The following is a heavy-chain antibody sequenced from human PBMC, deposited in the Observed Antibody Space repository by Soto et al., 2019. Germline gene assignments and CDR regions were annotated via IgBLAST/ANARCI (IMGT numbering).Heavy chain of an antibody. J-gene: IGHJ5*02. CDR1: GGSFSGYY. CDR3: ERRITIFGVVTHNWFYP. V-gene: IGHV4-34*01. CDR2: INHSGST. Sequence: QVQLQQWGAGLLKPSETLSLTCAVYGGSFSGYYWSWIRQPPGKGLEWIGEINHSGSTNYNPSLKRGVTISVDTSKNQFSLKLSSVTAADTAVYYCERRITIFGVVTHNWFYPWGQGTLVTVSS. D-gene: IGHD3-3*01.